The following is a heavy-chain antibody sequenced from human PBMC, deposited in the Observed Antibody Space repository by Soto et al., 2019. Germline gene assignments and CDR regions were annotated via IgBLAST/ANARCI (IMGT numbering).Heavy chain of an antibody. CDR3: ARDRGYSRV. CDR2: ISHDGSNK. J-gene: IGHJ4*02. V-gene: IGHV3-30-3*01. CDR1: GFTFSSYA. Sequence: QVQLVESGGGVVQPGRSLRLSCAASGFTFSSYAMHWVRQAPGKGLEWVAVISHDGSNKYYADSVKGRFTISRDNSKNTLYLQMNSLRAEDTAVYYCARDRGYSRVWGQGTLVTVSS. D-gene: IGHD6-19*01.